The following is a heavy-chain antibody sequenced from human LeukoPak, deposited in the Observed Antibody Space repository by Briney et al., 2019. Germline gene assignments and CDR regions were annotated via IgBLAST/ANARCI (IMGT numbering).Heavy chain of an antibody. CDR1: GFTFSSYA. J-gene: IGHJ4*02. V-gene: IGHV3-23*01. D-gene: IGHD3-3*01. CDR3: AKEYYDFWSGYPHDY. CDR2: ISGSGGST. Sequence: GGSLRLSCAASGFTFSSYAMSWVRQAPGKGLEWVSAISGSGGSTYYTDSVKGRFTNSRDNSKNTLYLQMNSLRAEDTAVYYCAKEYYDFWSGYPHDYWGQGTLVTVSS.